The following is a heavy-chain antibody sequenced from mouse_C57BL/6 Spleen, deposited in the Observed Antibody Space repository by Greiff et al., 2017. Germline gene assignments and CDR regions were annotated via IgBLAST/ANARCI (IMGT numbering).Heavy chain of an antibody. V-gene: IGHV1-81*01. CDR1: GYTFTSYG. J-gene: IGHJ2*01. D-gene: IGHD1-1*01. Sequence: QVQLQQSGAELARPGASVKLSCKASGYTFTSYGISWVKQRTGQGLEWIGEIYPRSGNTYYNEKFKGKATLTAEKSSSTAYMELRSLTSEDSAVXFCARVETVVSPDYWGQGTTLTVSS. CDR3: ARVETVVSPDY. CDR2: IYPRSGNT.